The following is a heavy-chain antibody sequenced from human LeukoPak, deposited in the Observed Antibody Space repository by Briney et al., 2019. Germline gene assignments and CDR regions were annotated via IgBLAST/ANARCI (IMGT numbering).Heavy chain of an antibody. V-gene: IGHV3-7*01. Sequence: GGSLRLSCAASGFTFSSYWMSWVRQAPGKGLEWVANIKQDGSEKYYVDSVKGRFTISRDNAKNSLYLQMNSLRAEDTAVYYCAREALGIVGAKELGYRLDPWGQGTLVTVSS. D-gene: IGHD1-26*01. CDR1: GFTFSSYW. CDR2: IKQDGSEK. J-gene: IGHJ5*02. CDR3: AREALGIVGAKELGYRLDP.